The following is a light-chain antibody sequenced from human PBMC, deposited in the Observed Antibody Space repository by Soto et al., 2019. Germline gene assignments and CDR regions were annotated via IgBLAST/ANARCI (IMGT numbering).Light chain of an antibody. CDR1: QSVSSNY. Sequence: EIVLTQSPGTLSLSPGERVTLSCRASQSVSSNYLAWYQQKPGQAPRLLIYSASSRATGIPDRFSGSGSGTDLTLTINRLEHEDFAVYYCQQYGGSPRFTFGGGTKVEIK. CDR3: QQYGGSPRFT. CDR2: SAS. J-gene: IGKJ4*01. V-gene: IGKV3-20*01.